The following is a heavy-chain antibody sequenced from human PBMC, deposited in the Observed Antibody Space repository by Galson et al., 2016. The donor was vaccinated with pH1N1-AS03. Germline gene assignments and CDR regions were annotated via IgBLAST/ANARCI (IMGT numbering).Heavy chain of an antibody. CDR3: ARGLGGYNGYALDY. Sequence: SLRLSCAASGFTFSNKWMHWVRHTPGKGLVWVSRISSDGSSISYADSVKGRFTTSGDNAKNTLYLQMNSLRAEDTGVYYCARGLGGYNGYALDYWGQGTLVTVSS. J-gene: IGHJ4*02. V-gene: IGHV3-74*01. CDR2: ISSDGSSI. CDR1: GFTFSNKW. D-gene: IGHD5-12*01.